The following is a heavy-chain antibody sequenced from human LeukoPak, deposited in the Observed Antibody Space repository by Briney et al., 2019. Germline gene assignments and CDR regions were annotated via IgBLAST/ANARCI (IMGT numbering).Heavy chain of an antibody. J-gene: IGHJ5*02. Sequence: ASVKVSCKASGYTFTSYYMHWVRQAPGQGLEWMGIINPSGGGTSYAQKFQGRVTMTRDTSTSTVYMEQSSLRSEDTAVYYCARDRTRAARPTNWFDPWGQGTLVTVSS. D-gene: IGHD6-6*01. V-gene: IGHV1-46*01. CDR1: GYTFTSYY. CDR3: ARDRTRAARPTNWFDP. CDR2: INPSGGGT.